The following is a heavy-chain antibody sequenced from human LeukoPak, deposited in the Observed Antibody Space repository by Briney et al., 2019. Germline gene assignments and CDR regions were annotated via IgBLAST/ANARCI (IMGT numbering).Heavy chain of an antibody. J-gene: IGHJ4*02. CDR3: ARGMRVDRFFDD. V-gene: IGHV4-61*02. D-gene: IGHD5-12*01. CDR2: IYTSGST. CDR1: GGSFNSGSYY. Sequence: SQTLSLTCTVSGGSFNSGSYYWSWIRQPAGKGLEWVGRIYTSGSTNYKPFLKSLVTISVDTSKNQYAQQLTSVTAADTAVYYCARGMRVDRFFDDWGQRILVTVS.